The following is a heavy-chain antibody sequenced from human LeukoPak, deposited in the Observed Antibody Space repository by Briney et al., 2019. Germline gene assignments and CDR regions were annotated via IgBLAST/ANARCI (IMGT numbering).Heavy chain of an antibody. V-gene: IGHV4-30-2*03. CDR3: ARHRQGGIYSSSWYGFDY. J-gene: IGHJ4*02. D-gene: IGHD6-13*01. Sequence: PSETLSLTCAVSGGSISSGGYSWSWIRQTPGKGLEWIAYIHDSGSTYYNPSLKSRVTISVDTSKNQFSLKLSSVTAADTAVYYCARHRQGGIYSSSWYGFDYWGQGTLVTVSS. CDR1: GGSISSGGYS. CDR2: IHDSGST.